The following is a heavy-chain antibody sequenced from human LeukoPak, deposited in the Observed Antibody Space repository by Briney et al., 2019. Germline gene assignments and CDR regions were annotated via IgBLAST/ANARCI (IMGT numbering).Heavy chain of an antibody. CDR1: GSGFTVSSNY. CDR2: IYTGGST. Sequence: PGGSLRLSCAASGSGFTVSSNYMSWVRQAPGKGLEWVSVIYTGGSTYYADSVKGRFTISRDNSKNTLYLQMNSLRAEDTAVYYCASSRFWSGFTVNYWGQETLVTVSS. J-gene: IGHJ4*02. D-gene: IGHD3-3*01. V-gene: IGHV3-53*01. CDR3: ASSRFWSGFTVNY.